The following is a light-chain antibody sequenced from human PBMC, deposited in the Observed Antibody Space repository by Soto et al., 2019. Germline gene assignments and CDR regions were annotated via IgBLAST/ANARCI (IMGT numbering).Light chain of an antibody. J-gene: IGLJ1*01. Sequence: QSVLTQPPSASGTPGQRVTISCSGSSSNIGSNYVSWFQHLPGTAPKVPIYRSHQRPSRVPDRFSGSKSGTSASLAISGHQSEDEADYYCASWDDSLRGYVFGTGTEVTVL. CDR1: SSNIGSNY. V-gene: IGLV1-47*01. CDR3: ASWDDSLRGYV. CDR2: RSH.